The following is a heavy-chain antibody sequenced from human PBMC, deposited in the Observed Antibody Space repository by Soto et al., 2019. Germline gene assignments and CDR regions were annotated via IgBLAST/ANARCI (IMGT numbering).Heavy chain of an antibody. Sequence: GGSLRLSCLASGFTFASCGMNWVRQAPGKGLEWVAGISRTVANTYYADSVRGRFIISRDNSRNTVSLEMNSLRGEDSALYYCATEGAKTTGKFDFWGKGTKVTVS. CDR1: GFTFASCG. D-gene: IGHD1-26*01. J-gene: IGHJ4*02. CDR2: ISRTVANT. CDR3: ATEGAKTTGKFDF. V-gene: IGHV3-23*01.